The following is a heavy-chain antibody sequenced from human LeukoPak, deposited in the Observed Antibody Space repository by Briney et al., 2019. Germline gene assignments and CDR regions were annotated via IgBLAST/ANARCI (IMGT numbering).Heavy chain of an antibody. CDR2: IRFDGSDE. J-gene: IGHJ3*01. CDR3: AKEVTYCSSSSCNDAFDV. CDR1: GFRFSTSG. D-gene: IGHD2-2*01. Sequence: VGSLRLSCAASGFRFSTSGMHWVRQAPGKGLEWVSFIRFDGSDEDHGDSVKGRFTISRDNSKNTMYLQMNSLRAEDTAVYYCAKEVTYCSSSSCNDAFDVWGRGTMVIVSS. V-gene: IGHV3-30*02.